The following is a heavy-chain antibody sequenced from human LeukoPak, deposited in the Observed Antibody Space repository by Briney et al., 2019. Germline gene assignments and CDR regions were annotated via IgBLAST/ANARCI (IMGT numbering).Heavy chain of an antibody. V-gene: IGHV4-61*02. CDR1: GDSISSGTYY. Sequence: SQTLSLTCTVSGDSISSGTYYWSWIRQPAGKGLEWIGRVYSSGNTNYNPSLKSRVTISIDTSMNQFSLKLSSVTAADTAAYYCARGVGSSSSNWFDPWGQGTLVTVSS. CDR3: ARGVGSSSSNWFDP. D-gene: IGHD6-6*01. J-gene: IGHJ5*02. CDR2: VYSSGNT.